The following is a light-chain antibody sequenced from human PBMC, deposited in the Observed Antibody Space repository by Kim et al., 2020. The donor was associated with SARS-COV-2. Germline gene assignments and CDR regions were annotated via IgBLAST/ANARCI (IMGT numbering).Light chain of an antibody. CDR3: QVWDRSSDHVV. CDR2: YDN. J-gene: IGLJ2*01. Sequence: SYELTQQPSVSVAPGKTARITCGGNNIGSRSVHWNQQKPGQAPVLLIYYDNDRPSGIPERFSGSNSGNTATLTISGVEAGDEADYYCQVWDRSSDHVVFG. V-gene: IGLV3-21*04. CDR1: NIGSRS.